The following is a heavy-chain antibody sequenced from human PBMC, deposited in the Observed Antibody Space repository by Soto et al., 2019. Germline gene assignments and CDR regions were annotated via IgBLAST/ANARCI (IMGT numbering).Heavy chain of an antibody. D-gene: IGHD5-12*01. Sequence: QVQLVQSGAEVKKPGSSVKVSCKASGGTFSNYAITWVRQAPGQGLEWVGRIIPIFGTTNVAQKFQGRVTITADESTTTAYMELSGLKSDDTAVYYCAKDGDADGYFGNWLDPWGQGTLVTGSS. V-gene: IGHV1-69*15. CDR3: AKDGDADGYFGNWLDP. CDR2: IIPIFGTT. CDR1: GGTFSNYA. J-gene: IGHJ5*02.